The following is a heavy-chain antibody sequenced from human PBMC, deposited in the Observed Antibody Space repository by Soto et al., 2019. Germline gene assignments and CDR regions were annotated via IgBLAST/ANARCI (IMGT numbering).Heavy chain of an antibody. CDR1: GFTFSSYA. J-gene: IGHJ3*02. D-gene: IGHD6-6*01. CDR3: ARDRQLSLQRAFDI. Sequence: GGSLRLSCAASGFTFSSYAMHWVRQAPGKGLEWVAVISYDGSNKYYADSVKGRFTISRDNSKNTLYLQMNSLRAEDTAVYYCARDRQLSLQRAFDIWGQGTMVTVSS. V-gene: IGHV3-30-3*01. CDR2: ISYDGSNK.